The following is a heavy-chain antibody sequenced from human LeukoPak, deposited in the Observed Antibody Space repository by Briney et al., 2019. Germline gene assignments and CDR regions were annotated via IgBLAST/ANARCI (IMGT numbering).Heavy chain of an antibody. CDR3: ARVGGSGSYYIGFHFDY. CDR2: ISSSGSTI. J-gene: IGHJ4*02. Sequence: GGSLRLSCAASGFTFSSYEVNWVCQAPGKGLEWVSYISSSGSTIYYADSVKGRFTISRDNAKNSLYLQMNSLRAEDTAVYYCARVGGSGSYYIGFHFDYWGQGTLVTVSS. D-gene: IGHD3-10*01. CDR1: GFTFSSYE. V-gene: IGHV3-48*03.